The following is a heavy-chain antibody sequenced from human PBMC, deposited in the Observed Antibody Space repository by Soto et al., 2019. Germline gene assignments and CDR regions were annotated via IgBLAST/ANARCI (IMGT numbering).Heavy chain of an antibody. Sequence: QVQLQESGPRLMKPSETLSLTCTVSGASISNHYCQWFRQPPGKGLEWIGYIHNTGGTNYNPSLKXPVTISLETSKNQFSLKLTSVTVADTAVYYCATGGGGLTDYWGQGIRVTVSS. CDR1: GASISNHY. V-gene: IGHV4-59*11. J-gene: IGHJ4*02. CDR2: IHNTGGT. CDR3: ATGGGGLTDY. D-gene: IGHD6-19*01.